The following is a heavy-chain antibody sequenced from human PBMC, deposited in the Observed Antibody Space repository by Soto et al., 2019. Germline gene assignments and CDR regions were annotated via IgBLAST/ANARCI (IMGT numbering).Heavy chain of an antibody. Sequence: QVQLQQWGAGLLKPSENLSLTCAVYGGSFSGYYWSWIRQPPGKGLEWIGEINHSGSTNYNPSLKSRVTRSVDTAKDQFSLKLSSVTAADTAVYYCARGLPSREGCSPRPRYYGMDVWGQGTTVTVSS. CDR1: GGSFSGYY. D-gene: IGHD6-6*01. CDR2: INHSGST. J-gene: IGHJ6*02. CDR3: ARGLPSREGCSPRPRYYGMDV. V-gene: IGHV4-34*01.